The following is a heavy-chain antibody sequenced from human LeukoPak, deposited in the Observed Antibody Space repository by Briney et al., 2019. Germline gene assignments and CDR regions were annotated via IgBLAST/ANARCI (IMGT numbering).Heavy chain of an antibody. V-gene: IGHV3-30*02. CDR3: ASPERVWGSYPLN. CDR2: IRYDGSNK. Sequence: PGGSLRLSCAASGFTFSSYGTHWVRQAPGKGLEWVAFIRYDGSNKYYADSVKGRFTISRDNSKNTLYLQMNSLRAEDTAVYYCASPERVWGSYPLNWGQGTLVTVSS. J-gene: IGHJ4*02. CDR1: GFTFSSYG. D-gene: IGHD3-16*02.